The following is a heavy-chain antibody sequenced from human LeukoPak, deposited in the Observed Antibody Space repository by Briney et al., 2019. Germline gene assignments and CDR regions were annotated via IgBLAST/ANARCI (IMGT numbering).Heavy chain of an antibody. D-gene: IGHD3-10*01. Sequence: SETLSLTCTVSGGSISSSSYYWGWIRQPPGKGLEWIGSIYYSGSTYYNPSLKSRVTISVDTSKNQFSLKLGSVTAADTAVYYCARLGLPGELLDYWGQGTLVTVSS. CDR2: IYYSGST. J-gene: IGHJ4*02. V-gene: IGHV4-39*01. CDR1: GGSISSSSYY. CDR3: ARLGLPGELLDY.